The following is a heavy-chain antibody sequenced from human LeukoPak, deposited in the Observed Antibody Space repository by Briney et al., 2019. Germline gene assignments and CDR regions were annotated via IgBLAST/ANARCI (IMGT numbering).Heavy chain of an antibody. Sequence: GASVKVSCKASGYTFTSYGISWVRQAPGQGLEWMGWISAYNGNTNYAQKLQGRVTMTTDTSTSTAYMELRSLRSDDTAVYYCASRDLVGATEDAFDIWGQGTMVTVSS. V-gene: IGHV1-18*01. CDR2: ISAYNGNT. J-gene: IGHJ3*02. CDR1: GYTFTSYG. D-gene: IGHD1-26*01. CDR3: ASRDLVGATEDAFDI.